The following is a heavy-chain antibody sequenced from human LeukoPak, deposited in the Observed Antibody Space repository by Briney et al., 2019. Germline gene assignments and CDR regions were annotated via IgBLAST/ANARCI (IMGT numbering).Heavy chain of an antibody. CDR2: ISSSSSYI. Sequence: PGGSLRLSCAASGFTFSSYSMNWVRQAPGKGLEWVSSISSSSSYIYYADSVKGRFTISRDNAKNSLYLQMNSLRAEDTAVDYCARVGSGIVVFDYWGQGTLVTVSS. CDR1: GFTFSSYS. CDR3: ARVGSGIVVFDY. J-gene: IGHJ4*02. V-gene: IGHV3-21*01. D-gene: IGHD2-15*01.